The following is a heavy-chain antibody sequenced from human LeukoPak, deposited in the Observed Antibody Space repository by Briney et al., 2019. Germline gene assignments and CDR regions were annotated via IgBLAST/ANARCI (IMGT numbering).Heavy chain of an antibody. V-gene: IGHV4-61*02. D-gene: IGHD6-19*01. CDR2: IYTSGST. CDR3: ATGIAVADYYFDY. CDR1: GGSISSGSYY. Sequence: SETLSLTCTVSGGSISSGSYYWSWIRQPAGKGLEWIGRIYTSGSTNYNPSLKSRVTMSVDTSKNQFSLKLSSVTAADTAVYYCATGIAVADYYFDYWGQGTLVTVSS. J-gene: IGHJ4*02.